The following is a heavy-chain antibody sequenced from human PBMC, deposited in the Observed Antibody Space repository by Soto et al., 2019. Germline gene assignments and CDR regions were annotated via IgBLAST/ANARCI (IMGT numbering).Heavy chain of an antibody. J-gene: IGHJ4*02. CDR1: GFRFDDYD. Sequence: EVVLEESGGGLVQPGRSLRLSCAASGFRFDDYDMHWVRQVPGKGLEWVSGISWNSDTVGYADSVKGRFTISRDNAKNSLYLQMNSLRPEDTALYYCAKLVVGDPSWGQGTLVTVSS. V-gene: IGHV3-9*01. CDR3: AKLVVGDPS. D-gene: IGHD2-21*01. CDR2: ISWNSDTV.